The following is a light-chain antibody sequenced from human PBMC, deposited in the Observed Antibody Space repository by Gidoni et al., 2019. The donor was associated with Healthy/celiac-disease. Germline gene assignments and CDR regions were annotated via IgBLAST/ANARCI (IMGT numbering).Light chain of an antibody. V-gene: IGLV2-14*03. CDR1: SSDVGGYNY. CDR3: SSYTSSSTL. J-gene: IGLJ1*01. Sequence: QSALTQPASVSGSPGQSITISCTGTSSDVGGYNYVSGYQQQPGKAPKLMIYDVSNRPSGVSNRFSGSKSGNTASLTISGLQAEDEADYDCSSYTSSSTLFGTGTKVTVL. CDR2: DVS.